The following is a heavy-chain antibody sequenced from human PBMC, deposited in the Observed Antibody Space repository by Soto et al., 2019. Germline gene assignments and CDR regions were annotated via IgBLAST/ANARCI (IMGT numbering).Heavy chain of an antibody. CDR1: GYTFTSHV. Sequence: ASVKVSCKTSGYTFTSHVISWVRQAPGQGLEWMGWISAYNDNTNYGQKFQDRIIMTTDISTSTVYMELRSLRPAAPAVYYCARDSRPPAPGAQGTLVTVS. CDR3: ARDSRPPAP. CDR2: ISAYNDNT. J-gene: IGHJ5*02. V-gene: IGHV1-18*01.